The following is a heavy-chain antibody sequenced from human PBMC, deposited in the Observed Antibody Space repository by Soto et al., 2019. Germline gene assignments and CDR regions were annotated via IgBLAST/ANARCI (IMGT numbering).Heavy chain of an antibody. V-gene: IGHV3-33*01. CDR3: ARGGRGVYCSGGSCYDKHYMDV. D-gene: IGHD2-15*01. CDR1: GFTFSSYG. Sequence: GGSLRLSCAASGFTFSSYGMHWVRQAPGKGLEWVAVIWYDGSNKYYADSVKGRFTISRDNSKNTLYLQMNSLRAEDTAVYYCARGGRGVYCSGGSCYDKHYMDVWGKGTTVTVSS. CDR2: IWYDGSNK. J-gene: IGHJ6*03.